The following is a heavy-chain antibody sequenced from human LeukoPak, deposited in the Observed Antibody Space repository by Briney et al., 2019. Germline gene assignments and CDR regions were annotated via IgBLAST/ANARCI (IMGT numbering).Heavy chain of an antibody. V-gene: IGHV1-8*01. CDR2: MSPNSGNT. D-gene: IGHD1-14*01. CDR3: SKGTGSVTLGTYGMDV. CDR1: GHTFTSYD. J-gene: IGHJ6*02. Sequence: ASVKVSCKASGHTFTSYDINWVRQATGQGLEWMGWMSPNSGNTGYAQKFQGRVTMTWNTSANTACMELSSLRSDDTAVYYCSKGTGSVTLGTYGMDVWGQGTTVTVSS.